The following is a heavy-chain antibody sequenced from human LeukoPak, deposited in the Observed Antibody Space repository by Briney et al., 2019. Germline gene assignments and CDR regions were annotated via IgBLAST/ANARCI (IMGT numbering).Heavy chain of an antibody. CDR3: ATAGSGTGTGAFDI. CDR2: FDPEDGET. V-gene: IGHV1-24*01. D-gene: IGHD1-1*01. CDR1: GYTLTELS. J-gene: IGHJ3*02. Sequence: ASVKVSCKVSGYTLTELSMHWVRQAPGKGLEWMGGFDPEDGETIYAQKFQGRVTMTEDTSTDTAYMELSSLRSEDTAVYYCATAGSGTGTGAFDIWGQGTMVTVSS.